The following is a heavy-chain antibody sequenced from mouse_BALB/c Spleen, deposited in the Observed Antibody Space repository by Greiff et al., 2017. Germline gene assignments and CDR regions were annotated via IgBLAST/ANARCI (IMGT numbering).Heavy chain of an antibody. J-gene: IGHJ2*01. V-gene: IGHV5-6-3*01. Sequence: EVNVVESGGGLVQPGGSLKLSCAASGFTFSSYGMSWVRQTPDKRLELVATINSNGGSTYYPDSVKGRFTISRDNAKNTLYLQMSSLKSEDTAMYYCARVFITTVVDYWGQGTTLTVSS. CDR2: INSNGGST. CDR1: GFTFSSYG. D-gene: IGHD1-1*01. CDR3: ARVFITTVVDY.